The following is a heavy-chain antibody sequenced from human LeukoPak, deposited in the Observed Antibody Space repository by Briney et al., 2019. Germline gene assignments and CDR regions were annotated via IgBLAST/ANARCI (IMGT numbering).Heavy chain of an antibody. CDR3: AGAQFLEAFDY. Sequence: GGTLRLSCAASGFTFCGYSMNWVPQAPGKGLEWVSSISSSSSYIYYADSVKGRFNISRDNAKNSLYLQMNSLRAEDTAVYYCAGAQFLEAFDYWGQGTLVTVSS. CDR2: ISSSSSYI. J-gene: IGHJ4*02. CDR1: GFTFCGYS. V-gene: IGHV3-21*01. D-gene: IGHD3-3*01.